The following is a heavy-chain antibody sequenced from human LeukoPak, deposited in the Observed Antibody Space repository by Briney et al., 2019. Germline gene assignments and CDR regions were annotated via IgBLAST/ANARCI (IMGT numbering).Heavy chain of an antibody. Sequence: SQTLSLTCSVSGGSVSNYYGSWIRQPPGKGLEWDGYVYYTGSTNYNPSLKSRVTMFEDKSKNQFSLRLYSVTVADTAVYYCARHFAYSSSSYFDYWGQGSLVTVSS. CDR1: GGSVSNYY. D-gene: IGHD6-6*01. J-gene: IGHJ4*02. CDR2: VYYTGST. V-gene: IGHV4-59*08. CDR3: ARHFAYSSSSYFDY.